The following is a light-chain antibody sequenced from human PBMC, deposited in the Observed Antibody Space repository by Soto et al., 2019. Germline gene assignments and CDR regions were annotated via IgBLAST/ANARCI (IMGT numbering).Light chain of an antibody. CDR1: QGISSY. CDR3: QQLNSFPLT. Sequence: IQLTQSPSSLSSSVADIVTITCRASQGISSYLVWYQQKPGKAPKLLIYAASTLQSGVPSRFSGGGSGTDFTLTISSLQPEDFATYYCQQLNSFPLTFGGGTKVDIK. J-gene: IGKJ4*01. CDR2: AAS. V-gene: IGKV1-9*01.